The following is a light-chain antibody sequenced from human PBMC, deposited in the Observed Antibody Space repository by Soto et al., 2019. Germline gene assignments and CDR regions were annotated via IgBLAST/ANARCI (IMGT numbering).Light chain of an antibody. CDR2: DVS. J-gene: IGLJ2*01. CDR3: SSYKRSSSLVV. Sequence: QSALTQPASVSGSPGQSITISCTGTSSDVGGYNYVSWYQQHPGKAPKLMIYDVSNRPSGVSNRFSGSKSGNTASLTISGLPDEDEGDYYCSSYKRSSSLVVFGGGTKLTVL. V-gene: IGLV2-14*01. CDR1: SSDVGGYNY.